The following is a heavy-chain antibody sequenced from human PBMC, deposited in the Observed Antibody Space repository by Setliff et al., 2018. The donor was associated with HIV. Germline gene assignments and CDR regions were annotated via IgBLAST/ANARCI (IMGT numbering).Heavy chain of an antibody. D-gene: IGHD4-17*01. CDR2: ISTYSDET. CDR3: ARGYGAFDI. Sequence: ASVKVSCKASGYTFTNFGISWVRQAPGQGLEWMGWISTYSDETSSSQNLQGRLTMTTDTSTGTAYMELRSLRSDDTAVYYCARGYGAFDIWGQGTMVTVSS. CDR1: GYTFTNFG. J-gene: IGHJ3*02. V-gene: IGHV1-18*01.